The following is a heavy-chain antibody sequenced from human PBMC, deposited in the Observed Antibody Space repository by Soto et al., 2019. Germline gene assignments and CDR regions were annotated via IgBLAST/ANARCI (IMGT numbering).Heavy chain of an antibody. V-gene: IGHV3-23*01. CDR1: GFTFSSYD. D-gene: IGHD2-8*01. J-gene: IGHJ3*02. CDR3: AKEDDAWTNGHFDI. CDR2: ISGSGGST. Sequence: EGQLLESGGGLVQPGGSLRLSCAASGFTFSSYDMSWVRQAPGKGLEWVSAISGSGGSTYYADSVKGRFTISRDNSKTTLYVQMNSLRAEDTAIYYCAKEDDAWTNGHFDIWGQGTMVTVSS.